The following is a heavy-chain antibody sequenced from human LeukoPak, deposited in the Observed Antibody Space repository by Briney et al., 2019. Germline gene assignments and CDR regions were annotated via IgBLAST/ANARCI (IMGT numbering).Heavy chain of an antibody. CDR1: GGSISSGGYY. D-gene: IGHD2-15*01. Sequence: SSETLSLTCTVSGGSISSGGYYWSWIRQPPGKGLEWIGYIYHSGSTYYNPSLKSRVTISVDRSKNQFSLKLSSVTAADTAVYYCANYCSGGSCYLDWGQGTLVTVSS. J-gene: IGHJ4*02. CDR2: IYHSGST. V-gene: IGHV4-30-2*01. CDR3: ANYCSGGSCYLD.